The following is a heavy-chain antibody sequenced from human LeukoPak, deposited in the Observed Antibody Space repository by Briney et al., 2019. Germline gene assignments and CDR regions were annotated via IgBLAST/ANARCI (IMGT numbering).Heavy chain of an antibody. D-gene: IGHD2-2*01. CDR3: ASRYCTSTNCYAFDI. Sequence: GGSLRLSCAASGFTFSSYEMNWVRQAPGKGLEWVSYISSSGSTIFYADSVQGRFTISRDNAVNSLFLQMNSLRAEDTAVYYCASRYCTSTNCYAFDIWGQGTVVTVSS. CDR2: ISSSGSTI. CDR1: GFTFSSYE. V-gene: IGHV3-48*03. J-gene: IGHJ3*02.